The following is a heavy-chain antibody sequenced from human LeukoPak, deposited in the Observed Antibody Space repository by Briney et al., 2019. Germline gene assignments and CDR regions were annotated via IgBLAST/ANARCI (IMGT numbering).Heavy chain of an antibody. D-gene: IGHD5/OR15-5a*01. Sequence: SETLSLTCTVSGGSISSGSYYWSWIRQPAGKGLEWIGRIYTSGSTNYNPSLKSRVTISVDTSKNQFSLKLSSVTAADTAVYYSARSKFDASDIWGQGTMVTVSS. J-gene: IGHJ3*02. CDR3: ARSKFDASDI. CDR2: IYTSGST. CDR1: GGSISSGSYY. V-gene: IGHV4-61*02.